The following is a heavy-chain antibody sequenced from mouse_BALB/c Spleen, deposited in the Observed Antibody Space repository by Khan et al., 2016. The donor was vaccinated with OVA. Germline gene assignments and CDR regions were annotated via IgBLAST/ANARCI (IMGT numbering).Heavy chain of an antibody. CDR2: MWSDGSA. CDR1: GFSLTNYG. Sequence: VQLVESGPGLVAPSQSLSITCTISGFSLTNYGVHWVRQPPGKGLEWLVVMWSDGSATYNSALKSRPTISKDNSKSQVFLKMNSLQTDDTAMYFCARQPYYHYNIMDYWGQGTSVTVSS. CDR3: ARQPYYHYNIMDY. J-gene: IGHJ4*01. V-gene: IGHV2-6-1*01. D-gene: IGHD2-10*01.